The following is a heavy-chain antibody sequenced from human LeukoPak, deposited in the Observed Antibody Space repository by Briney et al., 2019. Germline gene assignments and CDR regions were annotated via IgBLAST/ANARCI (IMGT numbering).Heavy chain of an antibody. CDR2: IKQHGTEK. D-gene: IGHD3-16*01. CDR3: ASDGGPFDH. Sequence: GGSLRLSCTASGIMFSGYWMSWVRQAPGKGLEWVANIKQHGTEKYYADSVKGRFTISRDDAKKSVYLQMNSLRAEDTAVYYCASDGGPFDHWGQGILVTVAS. V-gene: IGHV3-7*01. CDR1: GIMFSGYW. J-gene: IGHJ4*02.